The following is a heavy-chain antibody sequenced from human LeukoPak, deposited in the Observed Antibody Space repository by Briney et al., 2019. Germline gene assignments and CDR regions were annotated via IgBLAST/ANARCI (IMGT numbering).Heavy chain of an antibody. J-gene: IGHJ6*03. Sequence: ASVKLSCNASGYTFTGYYMHWVRHAPGQGLEWMGWINPNSGGTNYAQKFQGRVTMTRDTSISTAYMELTSLTSDDTAVYYCARGVTGIYYYYYMDVWGKGTTVTVSS. CDR3: ARGVTGIYYYYYMDV. CDR1: GYTFTGYY. V-gene: IGHV1-2*02. CDR2: INPNSGGT. D-gene: IGHD3-10*01.